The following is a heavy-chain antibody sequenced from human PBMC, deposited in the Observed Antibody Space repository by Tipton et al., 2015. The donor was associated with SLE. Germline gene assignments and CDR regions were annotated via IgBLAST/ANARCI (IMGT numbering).Heavy chain of an antibody. D-gene: IGHD6-13*01. V-gene: IGHV4-34*01. CDR1: GGTFSGYY. Sequence: TLSLTCAVYGGTFSGYYWSWTRQPPGKGLEWIGEINHSGSTNYNSSLKSRVSISVDTSKKQFSLKLSSVTAADTAVYYCARRGSSWYRGWFDPWGQGTLVSVSS. J-gene: IGHJ5*02. CDR3: ARRGSSWYRGWFDP. CDR2: INHSGST.